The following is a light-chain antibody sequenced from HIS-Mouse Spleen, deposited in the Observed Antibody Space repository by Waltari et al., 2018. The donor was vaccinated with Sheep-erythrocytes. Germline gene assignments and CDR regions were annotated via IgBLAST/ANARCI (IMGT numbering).Light chain of an antibody. CDR2: LGS. V-gene: IGKV2-28*01. CDR1: QSLLHSNGYNY. J-gene: IGKJ1*01. CDR3: MQALQTPWT. Sequence: DIVMTHSPLSLPVTPGEPASISCRSSQSLLHSNGYNYLDWYLQKPGQSPQLLIYLGSNRASGVPDRFRGSGSGTDFTLKISRVEAEDVGVYYCMQALQTPWTFGQGTKVEIK.